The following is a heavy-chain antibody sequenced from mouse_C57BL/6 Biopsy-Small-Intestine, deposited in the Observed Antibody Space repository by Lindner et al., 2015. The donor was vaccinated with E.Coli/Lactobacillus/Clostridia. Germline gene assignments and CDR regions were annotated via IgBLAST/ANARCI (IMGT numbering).Heavy chain of an antibody. J-gene: IGHJ4*01. Sequence: VQLQESGPELVKPGASAKISCKTSGYSFTGCYMNWVEQSPEKSLEWIGEINPSTGVTTYNQKFKAKATLTVDKSSTTAYMQLKSLTSEDSAVYYCARSDGYYVNAIDYWGQGTSVTVSS. V-gene: IGHV1-42*01. CDR1: GYSFTGCY. CDR3: ARSDGYYVNAIDY. CDR2: INPSTGVT. D-gene: IGHD2-3*01.